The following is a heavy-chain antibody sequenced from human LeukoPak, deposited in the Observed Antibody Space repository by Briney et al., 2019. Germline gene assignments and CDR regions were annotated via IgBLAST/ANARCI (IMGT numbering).Heavy chain of an antibody. J-gene: IGHJ4*02. CDR2: IYHSGST. V-gene: IGHV4-4*02. D-gene: IGHD6-13*01. CDR1: GGSISSSNW. CDR3: ARVGRSSWYFFDY. Sequence: PSETLSLTCAVSGGSISSSNWWSWVRQPPGKGLEWIGEIYHSGSTNYNPSLKSRVTISVDKSKNQFSLKLSSVTAADTAVYYCARVGRSSWYFFDYWGQGTLVTVSS.